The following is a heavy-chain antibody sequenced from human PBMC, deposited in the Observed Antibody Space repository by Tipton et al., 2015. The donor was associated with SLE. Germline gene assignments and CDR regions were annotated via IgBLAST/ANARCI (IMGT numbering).Heavy chain of an antibody. J-gene: IGHJ4*02. CDR2: IYHSGST. CDR1: GYSISSGYY. CDR3: ARGDILTGYQFDY. V-gene: IGHV4-38-2*01. D-gene: IGHD3-9*01. Sequence: TLSLTCAVSGYSISSGYYWGWIRQPPGKGLEWIGSIYHSGSTNYNPSLKSRVTISVDTSKNQFSLKLSSVTAADTAVYYCARGDILTGYQFDYWGQGTLVTVSS.